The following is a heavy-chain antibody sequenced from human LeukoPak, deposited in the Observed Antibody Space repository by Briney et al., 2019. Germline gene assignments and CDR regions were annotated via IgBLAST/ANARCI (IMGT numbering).Heavy chain of an antibody. D-gene: IGHD4-17*01. J-gene: IGHJ5*02. CDR1: GASISSYY. CDR2: IHYSGST. Sequence: SETLSLTFTVSGASISSYYWSWIRQPPGKGLEWIGSIHYSGSTDYNPSLQSRVTISVDTSKNQFSLKLSSVTAADTAVYYCARRRTSVSSFDPWGQGTLVTVSS. V-gene: IGHV4-59*08. CDR3: ARRRTSVSSFDP.